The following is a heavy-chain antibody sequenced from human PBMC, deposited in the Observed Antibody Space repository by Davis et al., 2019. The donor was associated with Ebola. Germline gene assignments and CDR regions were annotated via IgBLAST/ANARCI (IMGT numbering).Heavy chain of an antibody. J-gene: IGHJ6*02. Sequence: PGGSLRLSCAASGFTFSSYWMSWVRQAPGKGLEWVTNIKQDGSEKYYVDSVKGRFTISRDNAKNSLYLQMNSLRAEDTAVYYCARDPEHYDFWSGYYYYYYGMDVWGQGTTVTVSS. CDR2: IKQDGSEK. D-gene: IGHD3-3*01. V-gene: IGHV3-7*03. CDR1: GFTFSSYW. CDR3: ARDPEHYDFWSGYYYYYYGMDV.